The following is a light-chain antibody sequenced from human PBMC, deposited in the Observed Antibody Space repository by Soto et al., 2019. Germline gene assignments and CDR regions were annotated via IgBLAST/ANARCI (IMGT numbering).Light chain of an antibody. Sequence: DIQMTQSPSTLSASVGDRVTITCRASHSISSWLAWYQQKPGKAPKLLIYDDSSLESGVPSTFSGCGSGTEFTLTISTLQPDEFATYDCQQYNSYPWTFGLGNKGEIK. CDR3: QQYNSYPWT. CDR1: HSISSW. V-gene: IGKV1-5*01. J-gene: IGKJ1*01. CDR2: DDS.